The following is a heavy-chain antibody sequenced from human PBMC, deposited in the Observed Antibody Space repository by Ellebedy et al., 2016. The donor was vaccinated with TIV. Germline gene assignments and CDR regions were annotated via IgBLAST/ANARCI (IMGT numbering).Heavy chain of an antibody. Sequence: GESLKIPCKGSGYSFPNYWIGWVRQMPGEGLEWMGIIYPGDSATRYSPSFQGQVTISADKSISTAYLQWSSLKASDTAMYYCVKRRLAVAGTPAFDIWGQGTMVTVSS. D-gene: IGHD6-19*01. CDR1: GYSFPNYW. J-gene: IGHJ3*02. V-gene: IGHV5-51*01. CDR3: VKRRLAVAGTPAFDI. CDR2: IYPGDSAT.